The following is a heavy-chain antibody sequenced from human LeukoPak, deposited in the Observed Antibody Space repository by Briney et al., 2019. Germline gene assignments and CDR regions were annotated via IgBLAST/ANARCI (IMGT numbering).Heavy chain of an antibody. Sequence: PGGSLRLSCAASGFTFDDYGMSWVRQAPGKGLEWVSGINWNGGSTGYADSVKGRFTISRDNAKNSLYLQMNSLRAEDTAVYYCARVGIMDYGSGSYYSHGYWGQGTLVTVSS. CDR3: ARVGIMDYGSGSYYSHGY. D-gene: IGHD3-10*01. CDR1: GFTFDDYG. CDR2: INWNGGST. V-gene: IGHV3-20*04. J-gene: IGHJ4*02.